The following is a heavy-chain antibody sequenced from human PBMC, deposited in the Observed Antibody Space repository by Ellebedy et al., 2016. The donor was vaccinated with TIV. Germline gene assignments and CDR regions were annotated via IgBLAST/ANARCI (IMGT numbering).Heavy chain of an antibody. CDR3: TRGGLGMASDAFDI. D-gene: IGHD5-24*01. Sequence: GESLKISCAASGFTFSSYDMHWVRQATGKSLEWVSAIGTAGDTCYPGSVKGRFTISRENAKNSLYLQMNSLRAEDTAVYYCTRGGLGMASDAFDIWGQGTKVIVSS. J-gene: IGHJ3*02. CDR2: IGTAGDT. V-gene: IGHV3-13*01. CDR1: GFTFSSYD.